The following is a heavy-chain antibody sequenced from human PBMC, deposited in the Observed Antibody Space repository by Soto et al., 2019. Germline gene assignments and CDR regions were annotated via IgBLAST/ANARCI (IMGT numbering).Heavy chain of an antibody. D-gene: IGHD3-10*01. V-gene: IGHV4-59*01. CDR1: GGSISSYY. J-gene: IGHJ4*02. Sequence: SETLSLTCTVSGGSISSYYWSWIRQPPGRGLEWIGYIYYTGSTNYNPSLKSRVTISVDTSKNQFSLQLSSVTAADTAVYYCARHNYGSGSTYFDHWGQGTLVTVSS. CDR3: ARHNYGSGSTYFDH. CDR2: IYYTGST.